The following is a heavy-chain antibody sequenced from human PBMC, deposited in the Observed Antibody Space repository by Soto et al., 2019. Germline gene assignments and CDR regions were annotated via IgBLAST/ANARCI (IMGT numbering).Heavy chain of an antibody. CDR2: IYRGGSL. Sequence: EVQLVESGGGLVQPGGSLRLSCAASGFTVSDNYVNWVRQAPGKGLEWVSIIYRGGSLFYADSVKGRFTISRDASKNTVYLEMTSLRVDDTAVYHCARMHCSVGNCYPDWYFELWGRGTLVTVSS. CDR3: ARMHCSVGNCYPDWYFEL. CDR1: GFTVSDNY. D-gene: IGHD2-15*01. J-gene: IGHJ2*01. V-gene: IGHV3-66*01.